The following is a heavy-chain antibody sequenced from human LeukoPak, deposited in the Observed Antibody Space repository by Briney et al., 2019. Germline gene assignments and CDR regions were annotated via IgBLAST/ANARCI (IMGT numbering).Heavy chain of an antibody. CDR3: ARTRSAGTAYFDY. CDR1: GFTFSDEY. J-gene: IGHJ4*02. CDR2: ISGSGNII. V-gene: IGHV3-11*01. Sequence: GGSLRLSCAASGFTFSDEYMNWIRQAPGKGLEWVSYISGSGNIIYYADSVKGRFTISRDNSKNTLYLQMNSLRAEDTAVYYCARTRSAGTAYFDYWGQGTLVTVSS. D-gene: IGHD6-13*01.